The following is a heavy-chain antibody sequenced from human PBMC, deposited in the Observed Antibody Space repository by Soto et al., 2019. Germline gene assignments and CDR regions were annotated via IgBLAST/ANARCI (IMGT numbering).Heavy chain of an antibody. V-gene: IGHV4-61*08. CDR3: ARKYSSSWCFDY. Sequence: PSETLSLTCTVSGGSISSGGYYWSWIRQHPGKGLEWIGYIYYSGSTNYNPSLKSRVTISVDTSKNQFSLKLSSVTAADTAVYYCARKYSSSWCFDYWGQGTLVTVSS. J-gene: IGHJ4*02. CDR1: GGSISSGGYY. CDR2: IYYSGST. D-gene: IGHD6-13*01.